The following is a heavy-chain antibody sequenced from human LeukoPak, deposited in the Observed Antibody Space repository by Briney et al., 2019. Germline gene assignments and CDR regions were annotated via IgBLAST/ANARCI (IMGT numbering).Heavy chain of an antibody. D-gene: IGHD2-2*01. Sequence: ASVKVSCKQSGYTSTTNYMHSVREAPGQGLEWMGIIHPSGGNTNYAQKFQGRVAMTRHTSTSTVYMELSSLRSEDTAIYYCAGDWRSTRGQGPVFDNWGQGTLVTVSS. CDR3: AGDWRSTRGQGPVFDN. CDR1: GYTSTTNY. J-gene: IGHJ4*02. V-gene: IGHV1-46*01. CDR2: IHPSGGNT.